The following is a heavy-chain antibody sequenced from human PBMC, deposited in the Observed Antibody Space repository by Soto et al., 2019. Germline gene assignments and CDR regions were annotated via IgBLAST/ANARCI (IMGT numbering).Heavy chain of an antibody. CDR2: IIPIFGTA. J-gene: IGHJ4*02. CDR1: GGTFSSYA. CDR3: ASMVRGVILVPTTGDA. V-gene: IGHV1-69*13. Sequence: GASVKVSCKASGGTFSSYAISWVRQAPGQGLEWMGGIIPIFGTANYAQKFQGRVTITADESTSTAYMELSSLRSEDTAVYYCASMVRGVILVPTTGDAWGQGTLVTVSS. D-gene: IGHD3-10*01.